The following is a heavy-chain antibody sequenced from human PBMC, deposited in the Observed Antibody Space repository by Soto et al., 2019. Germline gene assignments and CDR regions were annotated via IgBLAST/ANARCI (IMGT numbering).Heavy chain of an antibody. CDR3: ARKVSGSTGRPDLWYFDL. V-gene: IGHV3-23*01. Sequence: EVQLLDSGGGLVQPGGSLRLSCAASGFTFSGYALTWVRQAPGKGLEWVSASSGGGDATFYADSVKCRFTISSDNSKHPLYPQMNTLRAEDTAVYYCARKVSGSTGRPDLWYFDLWGRGTLVTVSS. CDR1: GFTFSGYA. J-gene: IGHJ2*01. D-gene: IGHD3-10*01. CDR2: SSGGGDAT.